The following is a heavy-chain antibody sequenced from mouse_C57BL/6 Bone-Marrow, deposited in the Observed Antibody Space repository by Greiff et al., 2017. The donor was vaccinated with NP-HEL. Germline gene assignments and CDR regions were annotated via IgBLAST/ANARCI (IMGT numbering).Heavy chain of an antibody. D-gene: IGHD1-1*01. CDR3: AIYYYGSSGYYAMDY. CDR1: DSEVFPIAY. V-gene: IGHV15-2*01. J-gene: IGHJ4*01. CDR2: ILPSIGRT. Sequence: QVTLKVSGSELRSPGSSVKLSCKDFDSEVFPIAYMSWVRQKPGHGFEWIGGILPSIGRTIYGEKFEDKATLDADTLSNTAYLELNSLTSEDSAIYYCAIYYYGSSGYYAMDYWGQGTSVTVSS.